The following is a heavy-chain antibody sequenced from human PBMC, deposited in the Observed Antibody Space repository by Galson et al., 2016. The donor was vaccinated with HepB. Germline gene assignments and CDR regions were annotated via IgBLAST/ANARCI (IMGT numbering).Heavy chain of an antibody. CDR1: GFTFSSYD. CDR3: VRGGFGLGEDGYDF. J-gene: IGHJ1*01. D-gene: IGHD5-24*01. V-gene: IGHV3-13*01. CDR2: FDTVGGT. Sequence: SLRLSCAASGFTFSSYDMHWVRQATGKSLEWVSAFDTVGGTYYAGSVKGRFTISRDNAKNSLYLQMNSLRAGDTAVYYCVRGGFGLGEDGYDFWCQGTLVTVSS.